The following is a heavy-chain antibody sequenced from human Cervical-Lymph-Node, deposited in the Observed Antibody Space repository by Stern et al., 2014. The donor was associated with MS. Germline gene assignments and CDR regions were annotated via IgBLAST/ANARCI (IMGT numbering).Heavy chain of an antibody. Sequence: VQLVESGAEVKKPGSSVNVSCKASGGTFSSSYAIPWMRQAPGQGLEWMGRIIPILGLPNYAQKFQGRVTITADTSTSTAYMELSSLRYEDTAVYYCARGVVSNRAAATLHNLFDPWGQGTLVTVSS. CDR1: GGTFSSSYA. CDR3: ARGVVSNRAAATLHNLFDP. CDR2: IIPILGLP. D-gene: IGHD2-15*01. V-gene: IGHV1-69*09. J-gene: IGHJ5*02.